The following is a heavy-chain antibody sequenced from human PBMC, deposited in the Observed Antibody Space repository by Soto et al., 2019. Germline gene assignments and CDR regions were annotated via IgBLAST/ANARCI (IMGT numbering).Heavy chain of an antibody. CDR1: GFTFSSYG. V-gene: IGHV3-33*01. CDR2: IWYDGSNK. Sequence: QVQLVESGGGVVQPGRSLRLSCAASGFTFSSYGMHWVRQAPGKGLEWVAVIWYDGSNKYYVDSVKGRFTISRDNSKNFLYQKKNSLRPEDPAVHYCPRGNPSFDYWAQETLSTV. CDR3: PRGNPSFDY. J-gene: IGHJ4*02.